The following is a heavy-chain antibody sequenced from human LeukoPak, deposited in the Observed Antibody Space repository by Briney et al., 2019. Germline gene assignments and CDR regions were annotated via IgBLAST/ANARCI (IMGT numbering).Heavy chain of an antibody. CDR2: IYYSGST. D-gene: IGHD2-2*02. V-gene: IGHV4-39*01. J-gene: IGHJ4*02. CDR3: ATTVVPAAIVGYYFDH. CDR1: GGSISSSSYY. Sequence: PSETLSLTWTVSGGSISSSSYYWGWIRQRPGKGLEWIGSIYYSGSTYYNPSLKSRVTISVDTSKNQFSLKLSSVTAADTAVYYCATTVVPAAIVGYYFDHWGQGTLVTVSS.